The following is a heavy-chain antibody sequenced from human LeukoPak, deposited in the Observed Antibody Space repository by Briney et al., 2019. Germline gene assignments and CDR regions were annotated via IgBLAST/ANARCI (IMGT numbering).Heavy chain of an antibody. Sequence: PGGTLRLSCAASGFTFSSYNMNWVRQVPGKGLESVSYISSSGNTIYYADSVKGRFTISRDNAHGSLYLQMNSLRVEDTAIYYCARDLYYGSASPRLDYWGQGTLVTVSS. CDR3: ARDLYYGSASPRLDY. CDR1: GFTFSSYN. CDR2: ISSSGNTI. V-gene: IGHV3-48*01. D-gene: IGHD3-10*01. J-gene: IGHJ4*02.